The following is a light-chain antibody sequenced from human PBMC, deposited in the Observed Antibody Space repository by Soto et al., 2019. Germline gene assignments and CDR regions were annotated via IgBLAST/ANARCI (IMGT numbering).Light chain of an antibody. V-gene: IGLV2-14*01. CDR3: SSYTSSSSGV. CDR2: EVR. Sequence: QSALTQPASVSGSPGQPITISCTGTSSDVGGFNYVSWYQQHPGKTPKLLIYEVRLRPTGVSDRFSGSKSGNTASLTISGLQAEDEADYYCSSYTSSSSGVFGTGTKLTVL. CDR1: SSDVGGFNY. J-gene: IGLJ1*01.